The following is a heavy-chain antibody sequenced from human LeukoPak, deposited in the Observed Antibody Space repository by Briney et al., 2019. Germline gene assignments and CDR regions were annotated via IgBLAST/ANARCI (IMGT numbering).Heavy chain of an antibody. CDR3: AAELYGVYTDCCTFHI. CDR1: GFTFSTSA. D-gene: IGHD4-17*01. CDR2: IIVGSGAT. J-gene: IGHJ3*02. Sequence: ASVKVSCKTSGFTFSTSAVQWVRQARGQRLEWIGWIIVGSGATNYAQSLQGRFTIARDMSTNTAYMELSSLGSEDSAVYYCAAELYGVYTDCCTFHIWGQGAMVTVSS. V-gene: IGHV1-58*01.